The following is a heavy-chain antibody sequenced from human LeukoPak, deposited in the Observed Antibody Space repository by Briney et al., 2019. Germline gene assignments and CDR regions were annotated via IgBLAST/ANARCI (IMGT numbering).Heavy chain of an antibody. CDR2: SYFYGST. J-gene: IGHJ5*02. Sequence: PSETLSLTCTVSGDSISSTGPYWACIPTPPGKGRESIGNSYFYGSTYDSPSLQSHVSNFLDQYHNQFSLRVSSVTAADTAVYYWARSLYCFNDRCYKPSWFDLWGQGTLVTVPS. D-gene: IGHD5/OR15-5a*01. CDR1: GDSISSTGPY. V-gene: IGHV4-39*01. CDR3: ARSLYCFNDRCYKPSWFDL.